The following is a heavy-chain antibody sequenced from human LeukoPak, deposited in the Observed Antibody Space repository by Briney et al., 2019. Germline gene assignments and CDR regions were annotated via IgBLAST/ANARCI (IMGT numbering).Heavy chain of an antibody. CDR2: ISWNSGSI. V-gene: IGHV3-9*01. CDR3: AKGLRFRGVMLGGMDV. D-gene: IGHD3-16*01. J-gene: IGHJ6*02. CDR1: GFTFDDYA. Sequence: PGGSLRLSCAASGFTFDDYAMHWVRQAPGKGLEWVSGISWNSGSIGYADSVKGRFTISRDNAKNSLYLQMNSLRAEDTALYYCAKGLRFRGVMLGGMDVWGQGTTVTVSS.